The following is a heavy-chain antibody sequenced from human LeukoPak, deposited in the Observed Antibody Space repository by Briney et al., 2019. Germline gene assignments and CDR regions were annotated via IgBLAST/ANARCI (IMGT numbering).Heavy chain of an antibody. J-gene: IGHJ3*02. D-gene: IGHD3-22*01. CDR3: ARGLFLSGYLDAFDI. CDR1: RFTFSDYY. CDR2: ISSGGGTR. V-gene: IGHV3-11*01. Sequence: GGSLRLSCAASRFTFSDYYMSWIRQAPGKGLEWVSYISSGGGTRSYADSVKGRFTISRDNAKNSLYLQMNSLRVEDTAVYYCARGLFLSGYLDAFDIWGQGTVVTVSS.